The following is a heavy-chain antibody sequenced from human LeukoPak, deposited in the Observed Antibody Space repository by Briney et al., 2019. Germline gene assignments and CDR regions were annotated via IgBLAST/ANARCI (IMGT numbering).Heavy chain of an antibody. D-gene: IGHD6-13*01. J-gene: IGHJ1*01. CDR3: AKEAVRSSIAVAGTRYFQH. CDR2: IRYDGSNK. Sequence: GGSLRLSCAASGFTFSSYGMHWVRQAPGKGLEWVAFIRYDGSNKYYADSVKGRFTISRDNSKNTLYLQMNSLRAEDTAVYYCAKEAVRSSIAVAGTRYFQHWGQGTLVTVSS. CDR1: GFTFSSYG. V-gene: IGHV3-30*02.